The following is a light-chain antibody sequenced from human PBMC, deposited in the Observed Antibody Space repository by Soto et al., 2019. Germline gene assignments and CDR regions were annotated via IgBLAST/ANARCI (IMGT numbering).Light chain of an antibody. Sequence: QTVVTQEPSFSVSPGGTVTLTCGLSSGSVSTNYYPNWYQQTPGQAPRARIYNTNTRSSGVPDRFSGSILGNKAALTITGAQADDESDYYCVLFMGGGIWAFGGGTKLTVL. CDR3: VLFMGGGIWA. CDR1: SGSVSTNYY. CDR2: NTN. J-gene: IGLJ2*01. V-gene: IGLV8-61*01.